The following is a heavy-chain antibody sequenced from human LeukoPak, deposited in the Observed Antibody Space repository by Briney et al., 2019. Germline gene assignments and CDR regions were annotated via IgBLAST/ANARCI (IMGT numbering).Heavy chain of an antibody. J-gene: IGHJ4*02. V-gene: IGHV3-7*03. Sequence: GGSLRLSCVASGFTFSNYLMSWVRQAPGKGLECVANIKEDGSEKYYVDSVKGRFTISRDNAKNSLYLQMNSLRPDDTALYYCSTDPRLLIYWGQGTLVTVSS. CDR3: STDPRLLIY. CDR1: GFTFSNYL. D-gene: IGHD2-8*01. CDR2: IKEDGSEK.